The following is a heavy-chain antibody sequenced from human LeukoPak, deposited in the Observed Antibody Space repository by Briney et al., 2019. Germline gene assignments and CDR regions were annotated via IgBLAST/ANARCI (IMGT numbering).Heavy chain of an antibody. V-gene: IGHV3-53*01. CDR3: ARGVEPLAANTLAY. J-gene: IGHJ4*02. D-gene: IGHD1-14*01. CDR2: LYSDGNT. Sequence: PGGSLRLSRAASGFTVITNDMTWVRQAPGKGLEWVSVLYSDGNTKYADSVQGRFTISRDNSKNTLYLEMNSLSPDDTAVYYCARGVEPLAANTLAYWGQGILVTVSS. CDR1: GFTVITND.